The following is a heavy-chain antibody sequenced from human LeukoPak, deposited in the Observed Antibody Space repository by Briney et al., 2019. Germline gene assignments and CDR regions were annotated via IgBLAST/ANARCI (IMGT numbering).Heavy chain of an antibody. CDR2: INHSGST. D-gene: IGHD3-9*01. Sequence: XXXXYYWSWIRQPXGXGLEWVGEINHSGSTNYNPSLKSRVTISVDTSKNQFSLKLSSVTAADTAVYYCARGRVYYDILTGYYYTLPFDYWGQGTLVTVSS. V-gene: IGHV4-34*01. CDR1: XXXXYY. CDR3: ARGRVYYDILTGYYYTLPFDY. J-gene: IGHJ4*02.